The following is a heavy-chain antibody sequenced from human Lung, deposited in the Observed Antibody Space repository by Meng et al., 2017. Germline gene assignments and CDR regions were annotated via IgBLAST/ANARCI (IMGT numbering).Heavy chain of an antibody. V-gene: IGHV4-34*01. D-gene: IGHD3-10*01. Sequence: VHRPEWGAGLLRPSENLSLTCAGSGGSISGSYWSWIRQSPAKGLEWIGKINHGGSTNYNPSLESRVTISVDTPKNQFSLRLTSMTVADTAVYYCARERHSTIIRGAIDFWGQGALVTVSS. CDR2: INHGGST. J-gene: IGHJ4*02. CDR1: GGSISGSY. CDR3: ARERHSTIIRGAIDF.